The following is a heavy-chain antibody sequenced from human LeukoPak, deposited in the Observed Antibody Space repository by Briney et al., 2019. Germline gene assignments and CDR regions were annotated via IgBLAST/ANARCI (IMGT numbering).Heavy chain of an antibody. J-gene: IGHJ4*02. Sequence: PGGSLRLSCAASGFTFSFYGMHWVRQAPGKGLEWVAFIRYDGSNKYYADSVKGRFTISRDNSKNTLYLQMNSLRAEDTAVYYCAKDGAYYYDGSGYPDYWGQGTLVTVSS. CDR1: GFTFSFYG. CDR3: AKDGAYYYDGSGYPDY. D-gene: IGHD3-22*01. CDR2: IRYDGSNK. V-gene: IGHV3-30*02.